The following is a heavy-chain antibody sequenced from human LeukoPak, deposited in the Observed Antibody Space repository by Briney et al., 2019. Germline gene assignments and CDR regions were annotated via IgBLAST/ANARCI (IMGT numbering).Heavy chain of an antibody. CDR3: ASGGYCSSTSCYGRRGFDY. CDR2: IYYSGST. V-gene: IGHV4-59*01. D-gene: IGHD2-2*01. CDR1: GGSFSGYY. Sequence: SETLSLTCAVYGGSFSGYYWSWIRQPPGKGLEWIGYIYYSGSTNYNPSLKSRVTISVDTSKNQFSLKLSSVTAADTAVYYCASGGYCSSTSCYGRRGFDYWGQGTLVTVSS. J-gene: IGHJ4*02.